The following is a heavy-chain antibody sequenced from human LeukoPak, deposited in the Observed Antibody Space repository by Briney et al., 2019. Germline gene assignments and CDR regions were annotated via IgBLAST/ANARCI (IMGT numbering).Heavy chain of an antibody. CDR2: IRSKAYGGTT. CDR3: TRVVTMIVVVIGFAD. V-gene: IGHV3-49*04. Sequence: PGGSLRLSCAASGFTFSSYAMSWVRQAPGKGLEWVGFIRSKAYGGTTEYAASVKGRFTISRDDSKSIAYLQMNSLKTEDTAVYYCTRVVTMIVVVIGFADWGQGTLVTVSS. CDR1: GFTFSSYA. D-gene: IGHD3-22*01. J-gene: IGHJ4*02.